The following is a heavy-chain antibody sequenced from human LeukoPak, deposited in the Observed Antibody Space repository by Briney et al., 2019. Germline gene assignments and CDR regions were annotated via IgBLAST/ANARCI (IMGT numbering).Heavy chain of an antibody. CDR3: ARVARGDYYYYYMDV. D-gene: IGHD3-10*01. J-gene: IGHJ6*03. Sequence: PGGSLRLSCAASGFIFSSYYMIWVRQAPGKGLEWVANIRQDGSAQFYADSVKGRFTISRDNAKNTLYLQMNSLRAEDTALYYCARVARGDYYYYYMDVWGKGTTVTVSS. CDR2: IRQDGSAQ. V-gene: IGHV3-7*01. CDR1: GFIFSSYY.